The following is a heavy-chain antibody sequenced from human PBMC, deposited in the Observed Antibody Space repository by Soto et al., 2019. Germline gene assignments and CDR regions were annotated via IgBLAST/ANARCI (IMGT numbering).Heavy chain of an antibody. CDR1: GFTFGDYA. Sequence: GGSLRLSCTASGFTFGDYAMSWFRQAPGKGLEWVGFIRSKAYGGTTEYAASVKGRFTISRDDSKSIAYLQMNSLKTEDTAVYYCTSGNVLRFLEWSSAWGQGTLVTVSS. V-gene: IGHV3-49*03. CDR3: TSGNVLRFLEWSSA. J-gene: IGHJ5*02. D-gene: IGHD3-3*01. CDR2: IRSKAYGGTT.